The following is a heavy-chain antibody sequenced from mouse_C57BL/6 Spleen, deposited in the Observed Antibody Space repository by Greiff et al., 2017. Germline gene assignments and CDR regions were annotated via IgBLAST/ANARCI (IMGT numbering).Heavy chain of an antibody. V-gene: IGHV1-66*01. CDR1: GYSFTSYY. J-gene: IGHJ3*01. Sequence: VQGVESGPELVKPGASVKISCKASGYSFTSYYIHWVKQRPGQGLEWIGWIYPGSGNTKYNEKFKGKATLTADTSSSTAYMQLSSLTSEDSAVYYCARDWDGFAYWGQGTLVTVSA. CDR3: ARDWDGFAY. CDR2: IYPGSGNT. D-gene: IGHD4-1*01.